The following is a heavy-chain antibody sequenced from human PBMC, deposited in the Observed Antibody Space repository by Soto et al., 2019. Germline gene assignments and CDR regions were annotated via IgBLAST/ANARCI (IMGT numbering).Heavy chain of an antibody. D-gene: IGHD7-27*01. Sequence: SETLSLTCTVSGGSISSYYWSWIRQPPGKGLEWIGYIYYSGSTNYNPSLKSRVTISVDTSKHQFSLKLSSVTAADTAVYYCARPVTGDRADAFDIWGQGTMVTVSS. CDR2: IYYSGST. V-gene: IGHV4-59*08. J-gene: IGHJ3*02. CDR1: GGSISSYY. CDR3: ARPVTGDRADAFDI.